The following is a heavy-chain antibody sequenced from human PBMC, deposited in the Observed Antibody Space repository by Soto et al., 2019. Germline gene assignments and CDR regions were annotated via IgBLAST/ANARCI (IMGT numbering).Heavy chain of an antibody. CDR2: IWYDGSNK. CDR3: ARDGRGMITFGGVIGRPDY. J-gene: IGHJ4*02. CDR1: GFTFSSYG. Sequence: QVQLVASGGGVVQPGRSLRLSCAASGFTFSSYGMHWVRQVPGKGLEWVAVIWYDGSNKYYADSVKGRFTISRDNPKNTLYLQMNSLRAEDTAVYYCARDGRGMITFGGVIGRPDYWGQGTLVTVSS. D-gene: IGHD3-16*02. V-gene: IGHV3-33*01.